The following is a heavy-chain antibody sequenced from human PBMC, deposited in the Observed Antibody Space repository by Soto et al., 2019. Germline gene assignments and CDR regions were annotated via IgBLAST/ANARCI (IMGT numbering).Heavy chain of an antibody. J-gene: IGHJ4*02. V-gene: IGHV3-30*18. CDR3: AKDLSRGVRGGDY. Sequence: QVQLVESGGGVVQPGRSLRLSCAASGFTFSSYGMHWVRQAPGKGLEWVAVISYDGSNKYYADSVKGRFTISRDNSKNTLYLQMNSLRAEDTAVYYCAKDLSRGVRGGDYWGQGTLVTVSS. CDR1: GFTFSSYG. CDR2: ISYDGSNK. D-gene: IGHD3-10*01.